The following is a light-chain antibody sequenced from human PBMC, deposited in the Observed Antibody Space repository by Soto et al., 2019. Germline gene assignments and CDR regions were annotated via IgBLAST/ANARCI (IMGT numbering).Light chain of an antibody. Sequence: QPVLTQSPSASASLGASVKLTCTLDSGHTNYAIAWHQQQPKKGPRYLMKVNRDGTHIKGDGIPDRFSGSSSGAERYLTISSLQSEDEADYYCQTWGTVTPVIFGGGTKLTVL. CDR2: VNRDGTH. J-gene: IGLJ2*01. V-gene: IGLV4-69*01. CDR3: QTWGTVTPVI. CDR1: SGHTNYA.